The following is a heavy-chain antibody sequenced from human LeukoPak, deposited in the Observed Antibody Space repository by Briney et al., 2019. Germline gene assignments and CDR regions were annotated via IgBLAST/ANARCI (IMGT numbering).Heavy chain of an antibody. CDR3: ARNLGYCSSTSCYTGWFDP. D-gene: IGHD2-2*02. Sequence: ASVKVSCKASGYTFTSYGISWVRQAPGQGLEWMGWISAYNGNTNYAQKLQGRVTMTTDTSTSTAYMELRSLRSGDTAVYYCARNLGYCSSTSCYTGWFDPWGQGTLVTVSS. V-gene: IGHV1-18*01. J-gene: IGHJ5*02. CDR2: ISAYNGNT. CDR1: GYTFTSYG.